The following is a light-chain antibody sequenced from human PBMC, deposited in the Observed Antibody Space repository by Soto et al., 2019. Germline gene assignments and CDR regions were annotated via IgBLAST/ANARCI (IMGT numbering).Light chain of an antibody. CDR3: QQTYRPPFT. J-gene: IGKJ2*01. CDR2: GAF. Sequence: DIQMTQSPSSLSVSVGERVTITCRASHTFSSFLNWYQQKRGKPPTLLIYGAFNLRSGVPSRFAGSGGGAVFRITISSLQPGDFANYYCQQTYRPPFTFGQGTSLELK. CDR1: HTFSSF. V-gene: IGKV1-39*01.